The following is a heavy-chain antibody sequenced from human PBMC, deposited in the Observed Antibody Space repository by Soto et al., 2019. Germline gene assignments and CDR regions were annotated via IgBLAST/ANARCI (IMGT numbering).Heavy chain of an antibody. D-gene: IGHD3-22*01. J-gene: IGHJ4*02. V-gene: IGHV4-31*03. Sequence: SETLSLTCTVSGGSISSGGYYWSWIRQHPGKGLEWIGYFYYSGSTYYNPSLKSRVTISVDTSKNQFSLKLSSVTAADTAVYYCARTRAKSLSSSGPAGTFDYWGQGTLVTVSS. CDR3: ARTRAKSLSSSGPAGTFDY. CDR1: GGSISSGGYY. CDR2: FYYSGST.